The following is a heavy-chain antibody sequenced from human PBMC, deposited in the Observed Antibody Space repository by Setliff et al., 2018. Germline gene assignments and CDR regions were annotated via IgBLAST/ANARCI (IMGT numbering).Heavy chain of an antibody. CDR1: GGSMSTYY. J-gene: IGHJ6*03. V-gene: IGHV4-59*01. Sequence: SETLSLTCTVSGGSMSTYYWSWIRQPPGKGLEWIGYIYASGSTNYNPSLKSRVTISVDTSKNQFSLKLSSVTAADTAVYYCARAPPSSGWTPRGYYYYYMDVWGKGTTVTVSS. CDR2: IYASGST. CDR3: ARAPPSSGWTPRGYYYYYMDV. D-gene: IGHD6-19*01.